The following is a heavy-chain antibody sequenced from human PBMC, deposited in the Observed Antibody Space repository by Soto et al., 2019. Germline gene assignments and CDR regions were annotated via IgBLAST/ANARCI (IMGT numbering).Heavy chain of an antibody. D-gene: IGHD1-1*01. Sequence: GGSLRLSCTASGFTLSDHDMSWIRQAQGQGLGWIGYSSNSGSFTRYADSVKGRFSISRDNAKNSLYLQINSLRGDDTAIYYCVKSGDNYNALDYWGQGTPVTVSS. V-gene: IGHV3-11*06. J-gene: IGHJ4*02. CDR3: VKSGDNYNALDY. CDR2: SSNSGSFT. CDR1: GFTLSDHD.